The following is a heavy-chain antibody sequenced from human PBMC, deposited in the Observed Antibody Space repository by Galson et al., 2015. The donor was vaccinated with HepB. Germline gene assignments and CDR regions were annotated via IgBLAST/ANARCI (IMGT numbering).Heavy chain of an antibody. Sequence: SLRLSCAASGFTFSSYAMHWVRQAPGKGLEYVSAISSNGGSTYYADSVKGRFTISRDNSKNTLYLQMSSLRAEDTAVYYCVKPLPAAQLLFDYWGQGTLVTVSS. J-gene: IGHJ4*02. V-gene: IGHV3-64D*06. CDR2: ISSNGGST. D-gene: IGHD2-2*01. CDR1: GFTFSSYA. CDR3: VKPLPAAQLLFDY.